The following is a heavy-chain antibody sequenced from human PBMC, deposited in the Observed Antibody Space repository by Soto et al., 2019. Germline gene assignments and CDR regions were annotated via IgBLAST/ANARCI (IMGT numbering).Heavy chain of an antibody. Sequence: EVPLVESEGGLVKPGGSLRLSCAASGFTFSSYSMNWVRQAPGKGLEWVSSISSSSSYIYYADSVKGRFTISRDNAKNSLYLQMNSLRAEDTAVYYCAREGVQHGSGPYYYYGMDVWGQGTTVTVSS. V-gene: IGHV3-21*01. CDR3: AREGVQHGSGPYYYYGMDV. J-gene: IGHJ6*02. D-gene: IGHD3-10*01. CDR1: GFTFSSYS. CDR2: ISSSSSYI.